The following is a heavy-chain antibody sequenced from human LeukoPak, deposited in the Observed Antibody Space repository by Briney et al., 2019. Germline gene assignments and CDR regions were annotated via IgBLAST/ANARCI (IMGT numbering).Heavy chain of an antibody. CDR2: IYTSGST. CDR1: GGSISSGSYY. V-gene: IGHV4-61*02. D-gene: IGHD6-19*01. Sequence: SETLSLTCTVSGGSISSGSYYWSWIRQPAGKGLEWIGRIYTSGSTNYNPSLKSRVTISVDTSKNQFSLKLTSVTAADTAVYYCARGASKYSSGWYYYYGMDVWGQGTTVTVSS. J-gene: IGHJ6*02. CDR3: ARGASKYSSGWYYYYGMDV.